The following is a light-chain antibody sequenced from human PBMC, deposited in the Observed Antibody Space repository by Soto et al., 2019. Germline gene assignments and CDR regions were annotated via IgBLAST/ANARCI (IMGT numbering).Light chain of an antibody. Sequence: QSALTQPASVSGSPGQSITISCIGSSSDVGGYNYVSWYQHHPGRVPKPMIFEVSDRPSGVSSRFSGSKSGNTAYLTISGLQAEDEADYYWSSFSSTSTIVFGGGTKLTVL. CDR2: EVS. CDR1: SSDVGGYNY. CDR3: SSFSSTSTIV. V-gene: IGLV2-14*01. J-gene: IGLJ2*01.